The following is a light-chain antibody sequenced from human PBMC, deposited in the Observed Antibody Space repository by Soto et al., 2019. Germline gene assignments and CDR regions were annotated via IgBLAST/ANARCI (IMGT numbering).Light chain of an antibody. CDR2: GTS. V-gene: IGKV3-20*01. CDR1: QTIVSTY. CDR3: QQYSGSPPRT. J-gene: IGKJ1*01. Sequence: EVVLTQSPGTLSLSPGERATLYCRTSQTIVSTYLAWYQQKAGQAPRLLMYGTSSRATGIPDRFSGSGSGTDFTLTISSVEPEDFAIYYCQQYSGSPPRTFGQGTKLEIK.